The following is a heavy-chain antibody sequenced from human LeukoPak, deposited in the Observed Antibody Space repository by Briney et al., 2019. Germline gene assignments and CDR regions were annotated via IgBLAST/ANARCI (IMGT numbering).Heavy chain of an antibody. J-gene: IGHJ4*02. V-gene: IGHV3-74*01. CDR3: ARSEYNFDY. Sequence: PGRSLRLSCAASGFTFSSYGMHWVRQAPGKGLEWVSRINSDGSSTTYADSVKGRFTISRDNAKSMLYLQMNSLRAEDTAVYYCARSEYNFDYWGQGTLVTVSS. CDR2: INSDGSST. D-gene: IGHD1-1*01. CDR1: GFTFSSYG.